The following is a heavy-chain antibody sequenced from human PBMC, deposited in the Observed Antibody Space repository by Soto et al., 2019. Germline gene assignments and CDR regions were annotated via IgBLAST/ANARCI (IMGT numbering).Heavy chain of an antibody. CDR3: ARDFLDKASNWFDP. D-gene: IGHD3-3*01. J-gene: IGHJ5*02. Sequence: QVQLVESGGGVVQPGRSLRLSCAASGFTFRSYAMHWVRHAPGKGLEWVAVISKNGGEIHYVDSVKGRFTISRDNSRNTLYLQMDSLRGDDTAVYYCARDFLDKASNWFDPWGQGTLVTVSS. CDR1: GFTFRSYA. CDR2: ISKNGGEI. V-gene: IGHV3-30-3*01.